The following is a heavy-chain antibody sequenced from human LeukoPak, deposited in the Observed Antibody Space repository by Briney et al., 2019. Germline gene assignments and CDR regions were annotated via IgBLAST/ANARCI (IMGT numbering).Heavy chain of an antibody. J-gene: IGHJ4*02. Sequence: TGGSLRLSCVASGFTLSSYWMSWVCQAPGKGLEWVANIREDGNEKYYVDSVKGRFTISRDNAKNSLWLQMNSLRAEDTAVYYCATSSGWRFDYWGQGTLVAVSS. CDR1: GFTLSSYW. CDR2: IREDGNEK. V-gene: IGHV3-7*01. CDR3: ATSSGWRFDY. D-gene: IGHD3-22*01.